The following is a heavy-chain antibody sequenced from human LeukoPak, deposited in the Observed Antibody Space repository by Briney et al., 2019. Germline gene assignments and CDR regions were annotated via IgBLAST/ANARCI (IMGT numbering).Heavy chain of an antibody. J-gene: IGHJ4*02. CDR2: IYYSGST. Sequence: PSETLSLTCTVSGGSISSGDYYWSWIRQPPGKGLGWIGYIYYSGSTYYNPSLKSRVTISVDTSKNQFSLKLSSVTAADTAVYYCARDSSGPGVDYWGQGTLVTVSS. CDR1: GGSISSGDYY. D-gene: IGHD3-22*01. V-gene: IGHV4-30-4*08. CDR3: ARDSSGPGVDY.